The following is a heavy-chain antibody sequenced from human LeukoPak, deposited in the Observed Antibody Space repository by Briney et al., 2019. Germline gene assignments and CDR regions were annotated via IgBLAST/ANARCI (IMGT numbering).Heavy chain of an antibody. Sequence: PGGSLRLYCAASGFTFSNYAMSWVRQAPGKGLEWVSGISGSGESAYYADSVKGRFTISRDNSKNSLYLQMSSLRVEDTALYYCARDGEFTNHIDHWGQGTLVTVSS. CDR1: GFTFSNYA. D-gene: IGHD3-10*01. CDR2: ISGSGESA. CDR3: ARDGEFTNHIDH. J-gene: IGHJ4*02. V-gene: IGHV3-23*01.